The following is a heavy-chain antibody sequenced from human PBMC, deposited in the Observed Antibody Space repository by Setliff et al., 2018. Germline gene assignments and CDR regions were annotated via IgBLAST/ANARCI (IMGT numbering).Heavy chain of an antibody. V-gene: IGHV4-31*03. J-gene: IGHJ6*04. Sequence: SETLSLTCTVSGGSISSGGYYWSWIRQHPGKGLEWIGYIYYSGSTYYNPSLKSRVTISVDTSKKQFYLKLTSVTAADTAVYYCARYGTEYGDYEIPGDVWGKGTTVTVSS. CDR2: IYYSGST. CDR3: ARYGTEYGDYEIPGDV. D-gene: IGHD4-17*01. CDR1: GGSISSGGYY.